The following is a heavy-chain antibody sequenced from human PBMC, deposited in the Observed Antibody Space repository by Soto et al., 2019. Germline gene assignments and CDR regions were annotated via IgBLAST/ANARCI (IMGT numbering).Heavy chain of an antibody. D-gene: IGHD6-25*01. V-gene: IGHV4-31*03. J-gene: IGHJ4*02. CDR1: GDSISSGEYF. CDR3: ATIPGHGSAWQFYFDN. CDR2: INYSGST. Sequence: SETLSLTCTVSGDSISSGEYFWSWIRQHPEKGLEWIGYINYSGSTNFNPSLNSRVTISADTSKNQFSLNMYSVTAADTAVYYCATIPGHGSAWQFYFDNWGQGIPVTVSS.